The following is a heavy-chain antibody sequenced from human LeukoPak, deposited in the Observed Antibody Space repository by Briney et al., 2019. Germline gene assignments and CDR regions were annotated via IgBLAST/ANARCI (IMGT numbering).Heavy chain of an antibody. Sequence: PGGSLRLSCAASGFTFSSYSMNWVRQAPGKGLEWVSYISSSSTTIYYADSVKGRFTISRDNAKNSLYLQMNSLRDEDTAVYYCARGSVAVAGTTYYYGMDVWGQGTTVTVSS. CDR1: GFTFSSYS. CDR3: ARGSVAVAGTTYYYGMDV. V-gene: IGHV3-48*02. J-gene: IGHJ6*02. D-gene: IGHD6-19*01. CDR2: ISSSSTTI.